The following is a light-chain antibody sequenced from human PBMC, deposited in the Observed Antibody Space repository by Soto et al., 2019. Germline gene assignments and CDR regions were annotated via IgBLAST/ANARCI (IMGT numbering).Light chain of an antibody. V-gene: IGKV3-20*01. J-gene: IGKJ3*01. CDR3: QQYGSPPFT. Sequence: IVLTHSPSTLSLSPLERATLSCMSSQIVSSSYLAWYQQKPGQSPRLLIYCASSSATGIPDRFSGSGSGTDFTLTISRLEPEDFAVYYCQQYGSPPFTFGPGTKVDI. CDR2: CAS. CDR1: QIVSSSY.